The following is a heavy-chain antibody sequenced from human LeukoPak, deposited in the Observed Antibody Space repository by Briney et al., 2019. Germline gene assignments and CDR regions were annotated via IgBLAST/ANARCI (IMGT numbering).Heavy chain of an antibody. J-gene: IGHJ4*02. CDR3: ARDGSNSLDS. CDR2: ISYDGSER. CDR1: VVTFNIYV. Sequence: ALRLSSICAVVTFNIYVMHCVRDAPGGGVEWLAVISYDGSERFYAESVMGRFTISKDNSKDTPYLQMNGLRPEETAMYYCARDGSNSLDSWGQGTLVTVSS. V-gene: IGHV3-30*04.